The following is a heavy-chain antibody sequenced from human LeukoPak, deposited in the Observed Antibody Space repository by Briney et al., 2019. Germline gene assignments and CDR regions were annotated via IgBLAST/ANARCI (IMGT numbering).Heavy chain of an antibody. Sequence: ASVKVSCKASGYTFTSYDINWVRQATGQGLEWMGWMNPNSGNTGYAQKFQGRVTMTRNTSISTAYMELSSLRSEDTAVYYCARDRFSYYDSSGYYTYEYYYGMDVWGQGTMVTVSS. CDR2: MNPNSGNT. J-gene: IGHJ6*02. D-gene: IGHD3-22*01. CDR3: ARDRFSYYDSSGYYTYEYYYGMDV. CDR1: GYTFTSYD. V-gene: IGHV1-8*01.